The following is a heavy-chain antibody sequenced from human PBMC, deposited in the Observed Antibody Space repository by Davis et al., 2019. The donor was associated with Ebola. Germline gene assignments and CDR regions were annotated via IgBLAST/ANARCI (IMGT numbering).Heavy chain of an antibody. J-gene: IGHJ5*02. V-gene: IGHV3-30-3*02. D-gene: IGHD3-22*01. CDR1: GFTFSNYA. CDR2: ISYDGRDK. CDR3: AKSYRSYYDSSQHAGWFDP. Sequence: PGGSLRLSCAASGFTFSNYAMHWVRQAPGKGLEWVAFISYDGRDKFYEDSVKGRFTISRDNSKNTLFLQMNSLRTDDTAVYYCAKSYRSYYDSSQHAGWFDPWGQGTLVTVSS.